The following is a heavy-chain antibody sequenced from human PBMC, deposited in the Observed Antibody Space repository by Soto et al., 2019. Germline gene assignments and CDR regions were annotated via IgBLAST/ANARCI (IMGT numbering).Heavy chain of an antibody. J-gene: IGHJ6*02. D-gene: IGHD5-12*01. CDR3: ATSSPDGYNMYYYGMDV. V-gene: IGHV5-10-1*01. CDR1: GYSFTSYW. Sequence: GESLKISCKGSGYSFTSYWISWVRQMPGKGLEWMGRIDPSDSYTNYSPSFQGHVTISADKSISTAYLQWSSLKASDTAMYYCATSSPDGYNMYYYGMDVWGQGTTVTSP. CDR2: IDPSDSYT.